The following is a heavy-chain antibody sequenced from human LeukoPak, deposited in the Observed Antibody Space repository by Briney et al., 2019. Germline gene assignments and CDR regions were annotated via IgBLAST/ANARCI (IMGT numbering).Heavy chain of an antibody. Sequence: PSETLSLTCTVSGGSISSSSYYWGWIRQPPGKGLEWIGSIYYSGSTYYNPSLKSRVTISVDTSKNQFSLKLSSVTAADTAVYYCARLEMYYYDSSGFYYMDVWGKGTTVTVSS. D-gene: IGHD3-22*01. V-gene: IGHV4-39*07. CDR2: IYYSGST. CDR1: GGSISSSSYY. CDR3: ARLEMYYYDSSGFYYMDV. J-gene: IGHJ6*03.